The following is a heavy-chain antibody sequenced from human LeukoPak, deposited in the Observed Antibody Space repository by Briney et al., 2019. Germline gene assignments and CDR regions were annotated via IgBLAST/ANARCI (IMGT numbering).Heavy chain of an antibody. CDR1: GGSISSYY. D-gene: IGHD2-15*01. Sequence: SETLSLTCTVSGGSISSYYWSWIRQPPGKGLEWIVTMYYSGSTFYNPSLKSRVMISVDTSKSQFSLRLSSVTAADTAVYYCARRYCSGGTCYYFDYWGQGTLVTVSS. CDR2: MYYSGST. V-gene: IGHV4-59*04. CDR3: ARRYCSGGTCYYFDY. J-gene: IGHJ4*02.